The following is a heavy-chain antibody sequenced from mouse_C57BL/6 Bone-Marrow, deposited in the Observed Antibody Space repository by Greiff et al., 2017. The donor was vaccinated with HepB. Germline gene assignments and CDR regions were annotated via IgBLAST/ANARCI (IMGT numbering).Heavy chain of an antibody. CDR3: ARVGAGRGDFDY. CDR2: ISYDGSN. D-gene: IGHD4-1*01. J-gene: IGHJ2*01. Sequence: EVQLQESGPGLVKPSQSLSLTCSVTGYSITSGYYWNWIRQFPGNKLEWMGYISYDGSNNYNPTLKNRISVTRDTSKNQFFLKLNSVTTEDTATYYCARVGAGRGDFDYWGQGTTLTVSS. CDR1: GYSITSGYY. V-gene: IGHV3-6*01.